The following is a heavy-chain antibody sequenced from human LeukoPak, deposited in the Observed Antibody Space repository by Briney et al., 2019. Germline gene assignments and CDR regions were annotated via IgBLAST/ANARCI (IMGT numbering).Heavy chain of an antibody. CDR3: ARVTEMRTNWFDP. CDR1: GGTFSSYA. Sequence: RGASVKVSCKASGGTFSSYAISWVRQAPGQGLEWMGGIIPIFGTANYAQKFQGRVTITADESTSTAYMELSSLRSEDTAVYYCARVTEMRTNWFDPWGQGTLVTVSS. J-gene: IGHJ5*02. CDR2: IIPIFGTA. V-gene: IGHV1-69*13.